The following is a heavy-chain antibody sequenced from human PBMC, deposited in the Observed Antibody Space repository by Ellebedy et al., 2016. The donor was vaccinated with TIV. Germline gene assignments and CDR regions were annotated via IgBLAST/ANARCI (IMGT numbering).Heavy chain of an antibody. V-gene: IGHV3-23*01. Sequence: GESLKISCAASGFTVSSSGMSWVRQTPGKGLEWVSAISGPNTYYADSVKGRFTISRDNSKNIVYLQMSSLRGEDTAISYCAREIFVSVPETLYLDGWGQGALVTVSS. CDR2: ISGPNT. J-gene: IGHJ4*02. CDR1: GFTVSSSG. CDR3: AREIFVSVPETLYLDG. D-gene: IGHD3-16*01.